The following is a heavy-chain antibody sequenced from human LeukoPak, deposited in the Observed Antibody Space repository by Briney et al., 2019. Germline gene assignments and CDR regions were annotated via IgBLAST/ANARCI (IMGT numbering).Heavy chain of an antibody. CDR3: AKELLWFGELLLDAFDI. D-gene: IGHD3-10*01. V-gene: IGHV3-30*18. J-gene: IGHJ3*02. CDR1: GFTFSSYG. CDR2: ISYDGSNK. Sequence: PGRSLRLSCAASGFTFSSYGMHWVRQAPGKGLEWVAVISYDGSNKYYADSVKGRFTISRDNSKNTLYLQMNSLRAEDTAVYYCAKELLWFGELLLDAFDIWGQGTMVTVSS.